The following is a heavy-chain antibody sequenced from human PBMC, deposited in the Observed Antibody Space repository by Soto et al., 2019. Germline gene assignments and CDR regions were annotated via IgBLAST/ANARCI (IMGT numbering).Heavy chain of an antibody. D-gene: IGHD3-10*01. V-gene: IGHV1-3*04. J-gene: IGHJ5*02. CDR2: INTGNGNT. CDR3: ARGVGSGSYYNQYNWFDP. Sequence: ASVKVSCKASGYTFTSYTIHWVRQAPGQRLEWMGCINTGNGNTKYAQNFQGRVTMTTDTSTSTAYMELRSLRSDDTAVYYCARGVGSGSYYNQYNWFDPWGQGTLVTVSS. CDR1: GYTFTSYT.